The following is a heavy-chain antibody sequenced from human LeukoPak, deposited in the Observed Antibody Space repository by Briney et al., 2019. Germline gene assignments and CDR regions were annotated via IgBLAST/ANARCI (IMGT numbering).Heavy chain of an antibody. CDR1: GGSISSSSYY. D-gene: IGHD6-19*01. J-gene: IGHJ4*02. Sequence: PSETLSLTCTVSGGSISSSSYYWGWIRQPPGKGLEWIGSIYYSGSTYYNPSLKSRVTISVDTSKNQFSLKLSSVTAADTAVYYCARHQTPSVAGTLDYWGQGTLVTVPS. CDR3: ARHQTPSVAGTLDY. CDR2: IYYSGST. V-gene: IGHV4-39*01.